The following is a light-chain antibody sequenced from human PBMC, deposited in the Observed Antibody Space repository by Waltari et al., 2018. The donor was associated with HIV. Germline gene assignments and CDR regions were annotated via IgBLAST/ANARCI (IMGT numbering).Light chain of an antibody. CDR2: DVS. CDR1: NSDIGSYNR. J-gene: IGLJ1*01. V-gene: IGLV2-18*02. Sequence: QSALTQPLAVSGSPGQSVTISCTGTNSDIGSYNRVCWYQPTPGTAPNIGIYDVSSRPSVIRDRFSGSKAGKTAALTISGLQAEDEGDYYCSSYTATTAHVFGTGTKVTVL. CDR3: SSYTATTAHV.